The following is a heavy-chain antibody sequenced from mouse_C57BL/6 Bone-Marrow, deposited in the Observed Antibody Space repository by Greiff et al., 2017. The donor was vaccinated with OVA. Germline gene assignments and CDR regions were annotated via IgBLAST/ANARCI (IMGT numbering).Heavy chain of an antibody. Sequence: VKLMESGPGLVQPSQSLSITCTVSGFSLTSYGVHWVRQSPGKGLEWLGVIWSGGSTDYNAAFISRLSISKDNSKSQVFFKMNSLQADDTAIYYCARNSNYLSFAYWGQGTLVTVSA. V-gene: IGHV2-2*01. CDR2: IWSGGST. D-gene: IGHD2-5*01. CDR3: ARNSNYLSFAY. J-gene: IGHJ3*01. CDR1: GFSLTSYG.